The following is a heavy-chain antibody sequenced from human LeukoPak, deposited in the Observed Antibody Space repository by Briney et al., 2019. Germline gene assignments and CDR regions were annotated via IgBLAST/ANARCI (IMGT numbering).Heavy chain of an antibody. CDR2: ISAYNGNT. D-gene: IGHD3-3*01. V-gene: IGHV1-18*01. Sequence: WASVKVSCKASGYTFTSYGISWVRQAPGQGLEWMGWISAYNGNTNYAQKLQGRVTMTTDTSTSTAYMELRSLRSDDTAVYYCARVLNFGVVRNYYGMDVWGQGTTVTVSS. J-gene: IGHJ6*02. CDR3: ARVLNFGVVRNYYGMDV. CDR1: GYTFTSYG.